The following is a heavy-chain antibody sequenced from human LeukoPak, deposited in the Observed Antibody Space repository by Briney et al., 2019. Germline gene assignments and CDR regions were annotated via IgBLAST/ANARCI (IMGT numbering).Heavy chain of an antibody. D-gene: IGHD3-22*01. J-gene: IGHJ4*02. Sequence: SETLSLTCTVSGGSISSYYWSWIRQPPGKGLEWIGYIYYSGSTNYNPSLKSRVTISVDTSKNQFSLKLSSVTAADTAVYYCARGWYYYDSSAGYWGQGTLVTVSP. CDR3: ARGWYYYDSSAGY. CDR1: GGSISSYY. CDR2: IYYSGST. V-gene: IGHV4-59*01.